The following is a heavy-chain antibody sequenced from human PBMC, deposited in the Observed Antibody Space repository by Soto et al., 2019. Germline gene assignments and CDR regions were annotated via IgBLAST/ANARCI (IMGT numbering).Heavy chain of an antibody. CDR1: GGSISSGGYY. J-gene: IGHJ5*02. CDR3: ARDRASSSAWFDP. V-gene: IGHV4-31*03. Sequence: SETLFLTCTVSGGSISSGGYYWSWIRQHPGKGLEWIGYIYYSGSTYYNPSLKSRVTISVDTSKNQFSLKLSSVTAADTAVYYCARDRASSSAWFDPWGQGTLVTVSS. CDR2: IYYSGST. D-gene: IGHD6-6*01.